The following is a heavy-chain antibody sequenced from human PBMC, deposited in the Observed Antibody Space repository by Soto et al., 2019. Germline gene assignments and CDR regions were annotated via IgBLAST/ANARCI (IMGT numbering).Heavy chain of an antibody. V-gene: IGHV4-39*01. CDR3: ASRDYRGTTHFDY. J-gene: IGHJ4*02. CDR2: IYNSGST. Sequence: SETLSLTCTVSGGSISSSSYSWGWIRQPPGNGLEWIGSIYNSGSTYYNPPLKRRVTISVVTYKNQFSLKLSSVTAADTAVYSCASRDYRGTTHFDYWGQGTLVTVSS. D-gene: IGHD4-4*01. CDR1: GGSISSSSYS.